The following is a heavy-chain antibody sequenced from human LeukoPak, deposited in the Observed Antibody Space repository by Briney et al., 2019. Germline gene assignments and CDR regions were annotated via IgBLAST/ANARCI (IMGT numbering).Heavy chain of an antibody. CDR2: INHSGST. J-gene: IGHJ3*02. V-gene: IGHV4-34*01. CDR3: ASGGYYYDSSGYPNDAFDI. D-gene: IGHD3-22*01. Sequence: SETLSLTCAVYGGSFSGYYWSWIRQPPGKGLEWIGEINHSGSTNYNPSLKSRVTISVDTSKNQFSLKLSSVTAADTAVYYCASGGYYYDSSGYPNDAFDIWGQGTMVTVSS. CDR1: GGSFSGYY.